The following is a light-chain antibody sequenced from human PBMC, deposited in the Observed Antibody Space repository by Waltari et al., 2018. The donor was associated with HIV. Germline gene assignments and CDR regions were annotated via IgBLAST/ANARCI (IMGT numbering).Light chain of an antibody. V-gene: IGLV2-11*01. CDR2: DVS. Sequence: QSALTQPRSVSGSPGQSVTISCTGTSSDVGGYHFVSWYQPHPGKAPKLVIYDVSKWPSGVPDRFSGSKSGNTASLTISGLQAEDEADYYCCSYTGSYTWVFGGGTELTVL. CDR3: CSYTGSYTWV. J-gene: IGLJ3*02. CDR1: SSDVGGYHF.